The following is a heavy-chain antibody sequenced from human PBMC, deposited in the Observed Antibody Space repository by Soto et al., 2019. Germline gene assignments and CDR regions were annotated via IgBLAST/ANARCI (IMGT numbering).Heavy chain of an antibody. Sequence: QVQLVQSGAEVKKPGASVKVSCKASGYTFTSYDINWVRQATGQGLEWMGWMNPNSGNTGYAQKFQGRVTMTRNTSISTAYMELSSLRSEDTAVYYCARAIVVVTAAKAGWFDPWGQGTLVTVSS. D-gene: IGHD2-2*01. J-gene: IGHJ5*02. V-gene: IGHV1-8*01. CDR3: ARAIVVVTAAKAGWFDP. CDR2: MNPNSGNT. CDR1: GYTFTSYD.